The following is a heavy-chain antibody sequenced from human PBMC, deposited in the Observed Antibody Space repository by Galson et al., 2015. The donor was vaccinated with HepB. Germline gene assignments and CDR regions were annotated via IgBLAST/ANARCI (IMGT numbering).Heavy chain of an antibody. CDR1: GFTFSSYG. J-gene: IGHJ6*02. Sequence: SLRLSCAASGFTFSSYGMHWVRQAPGEGLEWVAVISYDGSNKYYADSVKGRFTISRDNSKNTLYLQMNSLRAEDTAVYYCAKDSGYEVYYYYYGLDVWGQGTTVTVSS. V-gene: IGHV3-30*18. CDR2: ISYDGSNK. CDR3: AKDSGYEVYYYYYGLDV. D-gene: IGHD5-12*01.